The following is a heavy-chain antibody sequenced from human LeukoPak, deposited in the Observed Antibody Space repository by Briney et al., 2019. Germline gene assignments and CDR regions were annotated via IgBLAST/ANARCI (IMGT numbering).Heavy chain of an antibody. Sequence: GGSLRLSCAASGLTVSSNYMSWVRQAPGKGLEWVSVIYSGGSTYYADSVKGRFTISRDNSKNTLYLQMNSLRAEDTAVYYCARDLDYYDSSGYYTVWGQGTMVTVSS. CDR1: GLTVSSNY. CDR2: IYSGGST. J-gene: IGHJ3*01. CDR3: ARDLDYYDSSGYYTV. D-gene: IGHD3-22*01. V-gene: IGHV3-53*01.